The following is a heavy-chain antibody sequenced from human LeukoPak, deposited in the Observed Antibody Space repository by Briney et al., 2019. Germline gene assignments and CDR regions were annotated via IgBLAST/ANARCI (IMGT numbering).Heavy chain of an antibody. CDR3: AGGGGVDILTGFQY. J-gene: IGHJ4*02. CDR1: GGTFTNYA. V-gene: IGHV1-69*04. CDR2: IIPILDVT. Sequence: SVTVSCKASGGTFTNYAINWVRQAPGQGLEWMGRIIPILDVTNYAQKFQGRVTITADQSTSTAYMELSSLRYEETAGYYCAGGGGVDILTGFQYWGQGTLVTVSS. D-gene: IGHD3-9*01.